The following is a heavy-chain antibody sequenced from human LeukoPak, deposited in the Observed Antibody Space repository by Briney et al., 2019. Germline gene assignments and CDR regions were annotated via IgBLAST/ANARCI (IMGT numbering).Heavy chain of an antibody. CDR1: GFTFTVYN. V-gene: IGHV1-2*02. CDR3: ARIALPITYYYDSSGYYVNAFDI. J-gene: IGHJ3*02. Sequence: ASVKVSCKASGFTFTVYNIHWVRQAPGQGLEWMGWINPNSGGTNYAQKFQGRVTMARDTSISTAYMELSRLRSDDTAVYYCARIALPITYYYDSSGYYVNAFDIWGQGTMVTVSS. CDR2: INPNSGGT. D-gene: IGHD3-22*01.